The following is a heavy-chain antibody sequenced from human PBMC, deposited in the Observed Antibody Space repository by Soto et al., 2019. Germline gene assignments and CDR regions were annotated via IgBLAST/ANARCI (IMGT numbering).Heavy chain of an antibody. J-gene: IGHJ4*01. CDR3: AKDAGNEESLFDY. CDR2: LNHDGRNT. Sequence: EVQLLESGGDLVQSGGSLRLSCEASGFTFNDFGMSWVSQTPGKGLEWVSTLNHDGRNTHYAASVEVRFTISRDNSKNTLYLQMGILRAEDTAIYYCAKDAGNEESLFDYWGRGTLVTVSS. V-gene: IGHV3-23*01. CDR1: GFTFNDFG.